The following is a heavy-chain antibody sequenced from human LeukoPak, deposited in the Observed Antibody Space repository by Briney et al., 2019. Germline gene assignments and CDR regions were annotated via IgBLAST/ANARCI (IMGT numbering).Heavy chain of an antibody. CDR2: IYYSGST. CDR3: ARAYDILTGWNGYLDY. CDR1: GGSISSSSYY. V-gene: IGHV4-39*07. D-gene: IGHD3-9*01. J-gene: IGHJ4*02. Sequence: RASETLSLTCTVSGGSISSSSYYWGWIRQPPGKGLEWIGSIYYSGSTYYNPSLKSRVTISVDTSKNQFSLKLSSVTAADTAVYYCARAYDILTGWNGYLDYWGQGTLVTVSS.